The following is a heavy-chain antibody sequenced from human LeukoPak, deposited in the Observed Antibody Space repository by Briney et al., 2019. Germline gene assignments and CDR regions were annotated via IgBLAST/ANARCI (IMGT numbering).Heavy chain of an antibody. J-gene: IGHJ6*04. D-gene: IGHD3-10*01. CDR1: GGSFSGYY. CDR3: ARGRTRYGSGSWGYYYYGMDV. Sequence: PSETLSLTCAVYGGSFSGYYWSWIRQPPGKGLEWIGEINHSGRTNYNPSLKSRVTISVDTSKNQFSLKLSSVTAADTAVYYCARGRTRYGSGSWGYYYYGMDVWGKGTTVTVSS. CDR2: INHSGRT. V-gene: IGHV4-34*01.